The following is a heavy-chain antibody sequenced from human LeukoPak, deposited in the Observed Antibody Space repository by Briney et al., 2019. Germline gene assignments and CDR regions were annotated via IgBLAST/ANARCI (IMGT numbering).Heavy chain of an antibody. D-gene: IGHD2-2*01. V-gene: IGHV4-59*12. CDR1: GGSISSYY. J-gene: IGHJ4*02. Sequence: SQTLSLTCTVSGGSISSYYWGWIRHPPGKGLEWIGYIYYSGSTNSNPALKSRVTISVDTYKNQFSLKLSSVTAAGTAVYYSVRQGTITYAYFDSWGQGVPVTVSS. CDR2: IYYSGST. CDR3: VRQGTITYAYFDS.